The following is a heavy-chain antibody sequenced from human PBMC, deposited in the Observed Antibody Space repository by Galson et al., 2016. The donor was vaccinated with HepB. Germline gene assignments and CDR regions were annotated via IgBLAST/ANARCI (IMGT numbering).Heavy chain of an antibody. CDR3: ARVFVYYFGMAV. CDR2: INVGNGYT. Sequence: SVKVSCKASGYTFANYVVHWVRQAPGQRLEWMGWINVGNGYTRYSQNLQGRVTITRDTSATTAYMELSSLRSEDTAVYYCARVFVYYFGMAVWGQGTTVTASS. V-gene: IGHV1-3*01. J-gene: IGHJ6*02. CDR1: GYTFANYV.